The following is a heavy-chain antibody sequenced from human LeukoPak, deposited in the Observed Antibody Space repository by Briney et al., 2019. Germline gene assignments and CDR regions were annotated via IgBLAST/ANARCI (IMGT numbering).Heavy chain of an antibody. V-gene: IGHV3-7*01. CDR1: GFRFSSYW. CDR3: ASDGHLFES. CDR2: IKQDGSEK. Sequence: GGSLRLSCAASGFRFSSYWMSWVRQAPGKGLEWVANIKQDGSEKYYVDSVKGRFTISRDNAKNSVYLQMNSLRAEDTAVYYCASDGHLFESWGQGARVTVSS. J-gene: IGHJ4*02.